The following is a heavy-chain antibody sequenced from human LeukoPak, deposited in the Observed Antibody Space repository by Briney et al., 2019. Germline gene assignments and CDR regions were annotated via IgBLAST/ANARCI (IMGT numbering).Heavy chain of an antibody. Sequence: GGSLRLSCAASGFTFSDYYMSWIRQAPGKGLEWVSYISSSGSTIYYADSVKGRFTISRDNAKNSLYLQMNSLRAEDTAVYYCAREPDVVLYGDYENYFDYWGQGTLVTVSS. CDR1: GFTFSDYY. CDR3: AREPDVVLYGDYENYFDY. CDR2: ISSSGSTI. D-gene: IGHD4-17*01. J-gene: IGHJ4*02. V-gene: IGHV3-11*01.